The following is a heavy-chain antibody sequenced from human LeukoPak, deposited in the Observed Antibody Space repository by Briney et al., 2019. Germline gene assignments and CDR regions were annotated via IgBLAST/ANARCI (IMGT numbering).Heavy chain of an antibody. CDR2: ISSSGTYV. CDR3: ARASSKQLAGYLPDGFDI. CDR1: GFTFSSYS. D-gene: IGHD3-9*01. J-gene: IGHJ3*02. V-gene: IGHV3-21*01. Sequence: PGGSLRLSCAASGFTFSSYSMNWVRLAPGKGLEWVSSISSSGTYVYYADSVKGRFTISRDNAKNSLSLQMNSLRANDAAVYYCARASSKQLAGYLPDGFDIWGQGTMVTVSS.